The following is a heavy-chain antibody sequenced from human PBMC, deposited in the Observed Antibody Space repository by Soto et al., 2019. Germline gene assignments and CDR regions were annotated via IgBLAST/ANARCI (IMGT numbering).Heavy chain of an antibody. Sequence: EVQLLESGGGLVQPGGSLRLSCVASGFTFSNYAMSWVRQAPGKGLEWVSAISSAGRTYYADSVKGRFTISRDNSKNTLYLQMNILRAEDTAVHYCAKAESSYASGWYAYWGQGTLVTVSS. J-gene: IGHJ4*02. CDR3: AKAESSYASGWYAY. CDR2: ISSAGRT. D-gene: IGHD6-19*01. V-gene: IGHV3-23*01. CDR1: GFTFSNYA.